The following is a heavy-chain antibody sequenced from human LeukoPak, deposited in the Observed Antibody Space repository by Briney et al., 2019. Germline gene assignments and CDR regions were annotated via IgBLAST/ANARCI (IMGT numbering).Heavy chain of an antibody. CDR3: ARDSIWFGELESAFDI. D-gene: IGHD3-10*01. CDR2: ISYDGTNK. V-gene: IGHV3-30*04. CDR1: GFTFRTYS. Sequence: TGGSLRLSCVASGFTFRTYSMYWVRQAPGKGLEYVAVISYDGTNKFYADSMKGRFTISRDNSKDTLYLQMNSLRPEDTAVYYCARDSIWFGELESAFDIWGLGTMVIVSS. J-gene: IGHJ3*02.